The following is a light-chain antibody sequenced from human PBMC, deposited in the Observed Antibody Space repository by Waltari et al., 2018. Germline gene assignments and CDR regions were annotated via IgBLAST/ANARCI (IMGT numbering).Light chain of an antibody. V-gene: IGKV1-8*01. Sequence: AIRMTQSPSSLSASIGDRVTISCRASQGVSTYLAWYQQKPGKAPSLLIHAASTLQSGVPSRFSGSGTGTDFTLTITCLQSEDFATYYCQQYHDYPCTFGQGTKVDI. CDR3: QQYHDYPCT. CDR2: AAS. CDR1: QGVSTY. J-gene: IGKJ1*01.